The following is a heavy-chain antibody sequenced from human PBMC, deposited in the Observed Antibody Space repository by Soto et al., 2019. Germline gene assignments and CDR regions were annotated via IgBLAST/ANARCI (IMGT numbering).Heavy chain of an antibody. CDR1: GGSFSGYY. J-gene: IGHJ6*02. CDR3: ARGSWYYYGSGSYGRNYYYYYGMDV. Sequence: SETLSLTCAVYGGSFSGYYWSWIRQPPGKGLEWIGEINHSGSTNYNPSLKSRVTISVDTSKNQFSLKLSSVTAADTAVYYCARGSWYYYGSGSYGRNYYYYYGMDVWGQGTTVTVSS. D-gene: IGHD3-10*01. V-gene: IGHV4-34*01. CDR2: INHSGST.